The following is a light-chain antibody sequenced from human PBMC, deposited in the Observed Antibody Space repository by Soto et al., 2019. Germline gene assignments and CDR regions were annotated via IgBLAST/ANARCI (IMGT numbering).Light chain of an antibody. CDR3: QQSYSSPPT. Sequence: DIQITQSPSALSASVEDRVIITCRASQSISNHLNWYQQKPGKAPKLLIFAASSLQSGVPSRFSGSRSGPDFTLTISSLQPEDFATYSCQQSYSSPPTFGKGTKVDIK. J-gene: IGKJ1*01. V-gene: IGKV1-39*01. CDR2: AAS. CDR1: QSISNH.